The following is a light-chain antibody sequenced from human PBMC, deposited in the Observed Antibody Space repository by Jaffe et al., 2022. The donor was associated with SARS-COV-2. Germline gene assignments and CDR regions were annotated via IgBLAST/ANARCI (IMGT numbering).Light chain of an antibody. CDR3: QQYNNWPPWT. J-gene: IGKJ1*01. V-gene: IGKV3D-15*01. CDR2: DAS. Sequence: EIVMTQSPATLSLSPGERVTLSCRASESVNSNLAWYQQKPGQAPRLLIFDASTRATGIAARFSGSGSGTEFTLTISALQSEDFAVYYCQQYNNWPPWTFGQGTKVEIK. CDR1: ESVNSN.